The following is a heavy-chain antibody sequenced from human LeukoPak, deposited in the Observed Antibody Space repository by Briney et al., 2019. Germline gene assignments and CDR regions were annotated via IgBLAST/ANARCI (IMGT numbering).Heavy chain of an antibody. CDR1: GFTVSSNY. J-gene: IGHJ6*04. Sequence: GGSLRLSCAASGFTVSSNYMSWVRQAPGKGLEWGSVIYSGGSTYYADSVKGRFTISRDNSKNTLYLQMNSLRAEDTAVYYCARDSRFGELPYYYYGMDVWGKGTTVTVSS. CDR2: IYSGGST. D-gene: IGHD3-10*02. CDR3: ARDSRFGELPYYYYGMDV. V-gene: IGHV3-53*01.